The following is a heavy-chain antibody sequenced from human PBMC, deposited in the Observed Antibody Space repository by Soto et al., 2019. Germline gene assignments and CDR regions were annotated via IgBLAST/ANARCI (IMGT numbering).Heavy chain of an antibody. CDR1: GDSVTSGDYY. J-gene: IGHJ5*01. D-gene: IGHD5-18*01. Sequence: SETLSLTSTVSGDSVTSGDYYWSWIRQPSGKGLEWIGYIYYSGNTNYSPSLKSRVAISLDTSHNQFSLKLSSVTAADTAVYFCARIPVDTYMTYWFDPWGQGTLVTVSS. V-gene: IGHV4-61*08. CDR3: ARIPVDTYMTYWFDP. CDR2: IYYSGNT.